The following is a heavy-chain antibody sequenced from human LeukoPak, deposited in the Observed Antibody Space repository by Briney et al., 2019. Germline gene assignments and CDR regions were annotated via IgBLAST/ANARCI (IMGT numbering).Heavy chain of an antibody. J-gene: IGHJ4*02. CDR3: ARDATVYYDFWSGYTTN. V-gene: IGHV3-7*01. CDR2: IKQDGSEK. CDR1: GFTFSSYW. D-gene: IGHD3-3*01. Sequence: GGSLRLSCAASGFTFSSYWMSWVRQAPGEGLGWVANIKQDGSEKYYVDSVKGRFTISRDNAKNSLYLQMNSLRAEDTAVYYCARDATVYYDFWSGYTTNWGQGTLVTVSS.